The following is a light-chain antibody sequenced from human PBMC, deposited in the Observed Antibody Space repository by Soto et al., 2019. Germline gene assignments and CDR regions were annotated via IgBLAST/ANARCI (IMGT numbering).Light chain of an antibody. Sequence: DIQMTQSPSSLSASVGDRVTITCRASQSISDYLNWYQQKPGKAPKFLIYAASSLQSGVPSRFSGSGSGTDFTLTISSMQPEDFETYYCQQSYSTPYTVGPGTKVDI. J-gene: IGKJ3*01. CDR1: QSISDY. V-gene: IGKV1-39*01. CDR3: QQSYSTPYT. CDR2: AAS.